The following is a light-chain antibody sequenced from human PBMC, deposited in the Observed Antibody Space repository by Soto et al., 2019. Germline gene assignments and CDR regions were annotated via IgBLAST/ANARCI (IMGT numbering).Light chain of an antibody. Sequence: EIVLTQSPDTLSLSPGERATLSCRASQSVSSSYLAWYQQKPGQAPRLLIYGASSRATGIPDRFSGSGSGTDFTLTISRLEPEDFAVYYCQQYVSFPFTFGPGTKVVI. V-gene: IGKV3-20*01. CDR3: QQYVSFPFT. CDR1: QSVSSSY. CDR2: GAS. J-gene: IGKJ3*01.